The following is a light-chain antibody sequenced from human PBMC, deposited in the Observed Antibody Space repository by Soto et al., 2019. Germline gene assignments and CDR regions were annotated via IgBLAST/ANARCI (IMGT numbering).Light chain of an antibody. CDR2: EVR. V-gene: IGLV2-14*03. J-gene: IGLJ1*01. CDR3: SSHTTRNTRV. CDR1: SSDVGAYDF. Sequence: QSVLTQPASVSGSPGQSITISCTGTSSDVGAYDFVSWYQQHPDKAPKLMIYEVRGRPSGVSNRFSGSKSFNTATLTISGLQDEDEADYYCSSHTTRNTRVFGPGTKVTVL.